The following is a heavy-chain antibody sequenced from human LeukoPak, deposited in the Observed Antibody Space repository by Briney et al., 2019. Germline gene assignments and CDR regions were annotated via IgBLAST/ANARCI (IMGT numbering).Heavy chain of an antibody. Sequence: SGGSLRLSCAASGFTFRNYSMNWVRQAPGKGLEWISSLTASRRYINYADSVKGRFSISRDNTRDSVFLQMNSLRAEDTAVYYCASRAAAGIGPHYWGQGTLVTVSS. CDR3: ASRAAAGIGPHY. CDR2: LTASRRYI. V-gene: IGHV3-21*01. CDR1: GFTFRNYS. J-gene: IGHJ4*02. D-gene: IGHD6-13*01.